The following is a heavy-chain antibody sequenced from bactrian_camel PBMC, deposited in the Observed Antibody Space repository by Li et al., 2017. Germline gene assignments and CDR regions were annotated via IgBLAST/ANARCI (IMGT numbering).Heavy chain of an antibody. J-gene: IGHJ4*01. V-gene: IGHV3S1*01. Sequence: HVQLVESGGGSVQVGGSLRLSCKWNYWPSSRKCLAWFRQFPGKEREGVAAITDDGTRTLYVDSVKGRFTISRDVAKSTVYLQMNSLKSEDTATYYCAKELGSTLAGSGRSPGTQVTV. CDR1: YWPSSRKC. CDR2: ITDDGTRT. D-gene: IGHD6*01.